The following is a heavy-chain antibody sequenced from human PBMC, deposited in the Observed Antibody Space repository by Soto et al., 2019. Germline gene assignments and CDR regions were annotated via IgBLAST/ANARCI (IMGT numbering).Heavy chain of an antibody. CDR3: ARMGYYDILTGLPSYYYYYGLDA. CDR1: GGSFSGYY. D-gene: IGHD3-9*01. Sequence: SETLSLTCAVYGGSFSGYYWSWIRQPPGKGLEWIGEINHSGSTNYNPSLKSRVTISVDTSKNQFSLKLSSVTAADTAVYYCARMGYYDILTGLPSYYYYYGLDAWGQGTTVTVSS. CDR2: INHSGST. V-gene: IGHV4-34*01. J-gene: IGHJ6*02.